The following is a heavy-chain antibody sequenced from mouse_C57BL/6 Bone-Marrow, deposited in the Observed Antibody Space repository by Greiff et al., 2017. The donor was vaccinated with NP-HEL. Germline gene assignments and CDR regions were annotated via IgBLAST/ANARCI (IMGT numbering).Heavy chain of an antibody. D-gene: IGHD5-5*01. CDR2: IYPGSGST. J-gene: IGHJ2*01. V-gene: IGHV1-55*01. CDR1: GYTFTSYW. Sequence: QVHVKQPGAELVKPGASVKMSCKASGYTFTSYWITWVKQRPGQGLEWIGDIYPGSGSTNYNEKFKSKATLTVDTSSSTAYMQLSSLTSEDSAVYYCARRLAYLIYWGQGTTLTVSS. CDR3: ARRLAYLIY.